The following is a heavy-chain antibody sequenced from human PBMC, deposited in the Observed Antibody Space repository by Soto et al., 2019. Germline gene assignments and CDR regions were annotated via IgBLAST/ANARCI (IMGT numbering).Heavy chain of an antibody. Sequence: QVQLVQSGAEVKKPGASVKVSCKVSGYTLSDVSIHWVRQTPGEGLEWMGGFDPQDAETIYAREFQGRVTMTEDTSTDTAYMELSSLTSGDTAAYYCAAVGSGGFSQIDDAFDIWGQGTAVIVSS. CDR2: FDPQDAET. J-gene: IGHJ3*02. CDR3: AAVGSGGFSQIDDAFDI. V-gene: IGHV1-24*01. D-gene: IGHD3-10*01. CDR1: GYTLSDVS.